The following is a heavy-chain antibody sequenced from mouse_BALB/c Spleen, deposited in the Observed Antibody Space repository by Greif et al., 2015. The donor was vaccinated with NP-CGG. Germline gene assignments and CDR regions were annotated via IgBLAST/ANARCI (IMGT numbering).Heavy chain of an antibody. D-gene: IGHD2-13*01. Sequence: QVQLKQSGPGLVQPSQSLSITCTVSGFSLTSYGVHWVRQSPGKGLEWLGVIWSGGSTDYNAAFISRLSISKDNSKSQLFLKRSSLRAEDTAIYYCARPPYYGDSWYLDVWGAGTSVTVSS. V-gene: IGHV2-2*01. CDR3: ARPPYYGDSWYLDV. CDR2: IWSGGST. CDR1: GFSLTSYG. J-gene: IGHJ1*01.